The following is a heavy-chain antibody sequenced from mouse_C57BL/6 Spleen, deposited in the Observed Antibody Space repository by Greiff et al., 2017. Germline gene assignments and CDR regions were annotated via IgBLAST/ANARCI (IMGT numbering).Heavy chain of an antibody. Sequence: EVMLVESGGGLVKPGGSLKLSCAASGFTFSDYGMHWVRQAPEKGLEWVGYISSGSSTINYADTVKGRVTISGDNAKNTLFLPMTILRSEDTAMYYCSRWDYWGQGTSVTVSS. CDR2: ISSGSSTI. V-gene: IGHV5-17*01. CDR3: SRWDY. CDR1: GFTFSDYG. J-gene: IGHJ4*01.